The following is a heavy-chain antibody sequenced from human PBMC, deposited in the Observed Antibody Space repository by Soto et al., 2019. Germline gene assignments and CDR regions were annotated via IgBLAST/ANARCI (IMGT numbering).Heavy chain of an antibody. V-gene: IGHV4-30-4*01. CDR3: VRDTARITIFGVVIRYYGMDV. CDR1: GGSISSGDYY. D-gene: IGHD3-3*01. Sequence: SETLSLTCTVSGGSISSGDYYWSWIRQPPGKGLEWIGYIYYSGSTYYNPSLKSRVTISVDTSKNQFSLKLSSVTAADTAVYYCVRDTARITIFGVVIRYYGMDVWGQGTTVTVSS. J-gene: IGHJ6*02. CDR2: IYYSGST.